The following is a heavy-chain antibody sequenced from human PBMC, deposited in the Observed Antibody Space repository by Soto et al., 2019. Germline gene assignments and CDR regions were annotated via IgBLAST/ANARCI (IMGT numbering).Heavy chain of an antibody. J-gene: IGHJ4*02. CDR1: GFTFSDYG. D-gene: IGHD1-26*01. CDR2: IRGSSGVI. V-gene: IGHV3-48*02. CDR3: AFSGNYGVY. Sequence: HPGGSLRLSCAASGFTFSDYGMNWVRQAPGKGLEWISYIRGSSGVIYHADSVQGRFTISRDNAKNSLYLQMNSLRDEDTAVYYCAFSGNYGVYWGPGTLVTVSS.